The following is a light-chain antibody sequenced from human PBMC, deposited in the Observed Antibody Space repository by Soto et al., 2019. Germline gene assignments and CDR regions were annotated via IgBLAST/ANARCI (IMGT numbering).Light chain of an antibody. CDR1: QSISSW. V-gene: IGKV1-5*03. CDR2: KAS. CDR3: QQYNSYQGT. Sequence: DIQMTQSPSTLSASVGDRVTITCRASQSISSWLAWYQQKPGKAPKLLIYKASSLESGVPSRFSGSGSGTEFTLTISSLQPDDFATYYCQQYNSYQGTVGQGTKVDSK. J-gene: IGKJ1*01.